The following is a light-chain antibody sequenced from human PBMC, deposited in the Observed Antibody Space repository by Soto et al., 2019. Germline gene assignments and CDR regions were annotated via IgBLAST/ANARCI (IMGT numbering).Light chain of an antibody. CDR3: MQCTHWPFT. Sequence: DVVPTQSPLSLPATLGQPASISCRSSQSLVYSNGNTYLSWFQRRPGHSPRRLLYTVSDRDSGVPDRCSGGGSGTDFTLRISRVEAADVGVYFCMQCTHWPFTFGQGTKLEIK. CDR1: QSLVYSNGNTY. CDR2: TVS. J-gene: IGKJ2*01. V-gene: IGKV2-30*01.